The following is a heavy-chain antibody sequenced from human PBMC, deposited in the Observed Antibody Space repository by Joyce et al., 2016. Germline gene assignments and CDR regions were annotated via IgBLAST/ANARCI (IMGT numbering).Heavy chain of an antibody. J-gene: IGHJ4*02. D-gene: IGHD2-2*01. V-gene: IGHV3-48*03. CDR1: GIIFSNKE. CDR3: TTPSCAN. Sequence: EVQLVESGGGLVQPGGSLRLSCAASGIIFSNKEMNWVRQAPGKGLEWVSFISSDDSRIHYADSVRGRFTISRDNARNSLYLEMNSLRVEDTAIYYCTTPSCANWGQGSLVTVSS. CDR2: ISSDDSRI.